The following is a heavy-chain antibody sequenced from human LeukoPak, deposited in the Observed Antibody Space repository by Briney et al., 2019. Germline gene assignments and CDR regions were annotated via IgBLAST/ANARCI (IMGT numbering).Heavy chain of an antibody. V-gene: IGHV3-30*18. CDR3: AKEFRQQTNFDY. D-gene: IGHD6-13*01. CDR2: ISYDGSNK. Sequence: GRSLRLSCAASGFTFSSYGMHWVRQAPGKGLEWVAVISYDGSNKYYADSVKGRFTISRDNSKNTLSLQMNSLRVEDTAVYYCAKEFRQQTNFDYWGQGTLVTVSS. J-gene: IGHJ4*02. CDR1: GFTFSSYG.